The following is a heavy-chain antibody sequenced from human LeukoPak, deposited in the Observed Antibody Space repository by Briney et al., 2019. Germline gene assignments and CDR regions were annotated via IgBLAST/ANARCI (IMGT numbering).Heavy chain of an antibody. J-gene: IGHJ4*02. Sequence: ASVKVSCKASGSTFTSFGISWVRQAPGQGLEWMGWINAGNGNTKYSQKFQGRVTITRDTSASTAYMELSSLRSEDTAVYYCARKRSIAVAGHSYYFDYWGQGTLVTVSS. D-gene: IGHD6-19*01. V-gene: IGHV1-3*01. CDR2: INAGNGNT. CDR3: ARKRSIAVAGHSYYFDY. CDR1: GSTFTSFG.